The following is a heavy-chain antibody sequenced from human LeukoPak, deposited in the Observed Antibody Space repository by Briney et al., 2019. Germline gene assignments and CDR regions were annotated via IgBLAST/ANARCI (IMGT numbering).Heavy chain of an antibody. Sequence: SGTLSLTCAVSGGSISSSNWWSWIRQPPGKGLEWIGEFNHSGSTNYNPSLKSRVTISVDTSKNQFSLKLSSVTAADTAVYYCARGRSGWPKLYYFDYWGQGTLVTVSS. CDR1: GGSISSSNW. CDR2: FNHSGST. CDR3: ARGRSGWPKLYYFDY. V-gene: IGHV4-4*02. D-gene: IGHD6-19*01. J-gene: IGHJ4*02.